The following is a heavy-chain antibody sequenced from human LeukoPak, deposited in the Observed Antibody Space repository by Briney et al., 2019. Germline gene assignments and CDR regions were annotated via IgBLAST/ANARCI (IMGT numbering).Heavy chain of an antibody. Sequence: GGSLRLSCAASGFRFSTYWMSWVRQAPGKGLEWVANIKEDGSEKYYVDSVKGRFTISRDNAKNSLFLQMNSLRVDDTAVYYCARGGSYNANWGQGTLVTVSS. V-gene: IGHV3-7*04. D-gene: IGHD3-16*01. CDR3: ARGGSYNAN. J-gene: IGHJ4*02. CDR2: IKEDGSEK. CDR1: GFRFSTYW.